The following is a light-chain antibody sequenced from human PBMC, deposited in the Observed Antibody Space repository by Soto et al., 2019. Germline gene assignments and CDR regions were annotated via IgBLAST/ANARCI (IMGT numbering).Light chain of an antibody. CDR3: QRYGSSTWR. CDR2: GAS. J-gene: IGKJ1*01. CDR1: QSVSSSY. Sequence: ESVLTQSPGTLSLSPGERATLSCRASQSVSSSYLAWYQQKPGQAPRLLIYGASTRATGIPDRFSGSGSGTDFTLTISRLETEDWAVYSCQRYGSSTWRFGQGTKVEIK. V-gene: IGKV3-20*01.